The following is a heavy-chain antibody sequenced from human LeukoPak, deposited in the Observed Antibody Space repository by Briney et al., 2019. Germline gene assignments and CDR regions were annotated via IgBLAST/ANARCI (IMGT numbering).Heavy chain of an antibody. D-gene: IGHD3-10*01. V-gene: IGHV4-59*01. CDR2: IYYTGST. CDR1: GDSISIYY. CDR3: ARGRGDIRGSSFDS. J-gene: IGHJ4*02. Sequence: PSETLSLTCTVSGDSISIYYWSWIRQPPGKGLEWIGYIYYTGSTTYNPSLKSRLTISIDTSKNQFSLNLISLTAADTAVYYCARGRGDIRGSSFDSWGQGTLVTVSS.